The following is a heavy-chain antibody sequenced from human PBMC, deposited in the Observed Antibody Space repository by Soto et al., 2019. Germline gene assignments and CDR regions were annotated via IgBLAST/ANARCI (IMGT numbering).Heavy chain of an antibody. Sequence: ANLSCRASGYTVTSYGSSWVRQAPGQGLEWMGWISAYNGNTNYAQKLQGRVTMTTDTSTSTAYMELRSLRSDDTAVYYCARVDYGDYYWFDPWGQGTLVTVSS. CDR3: ARVDYGDYYWFDP. V-gene: IGHV1-18*01. CDR1: GYTVTSYG. CDR2: ISAYNGNT. D-gene: IGHD4-17*01. J-gene: IGHJ5*02.